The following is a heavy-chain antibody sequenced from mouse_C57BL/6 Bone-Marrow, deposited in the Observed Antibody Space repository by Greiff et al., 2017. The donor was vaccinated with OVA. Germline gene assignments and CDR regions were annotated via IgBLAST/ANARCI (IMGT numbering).Heavy chain of an antibody. CDR2: INPSNGGT. CDR3: AREEGIYYGYDGPFAY. CDR1: GYTFTSYW. J-gene: IGHJ3*01. Sequence: VQLQQPGTELVKPGASVKLSCKASGYTFTSYWMHWVKQRPGQGLEWIGNINPSNGGTNYNEKFKSKATLTVDKSSSTAYMQLSSLTSEDSAVYYCAREEGIYYGYDGPFAYWGQGTLVTVSA. D-gene: IGHD2-2*01. V-gene: IGHV1-53*01.